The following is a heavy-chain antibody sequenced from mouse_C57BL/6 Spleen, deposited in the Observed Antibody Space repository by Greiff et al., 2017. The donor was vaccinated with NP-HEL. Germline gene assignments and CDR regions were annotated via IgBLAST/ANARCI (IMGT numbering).Heavy chain of an antibody. Sequence: VKLQESGPELAKPGASVKISCKASGYSFTSYYIHWVKQRPGQGLEWIGWIYPGSGNTKYNEKFKGKATLTADTSSSTAYMQLSSLTSEDSAVYYCAREITTVVAGDYFDDWGQGSTLTVSS. CDR1: GYSFTSYY. J-gene: IGHJ2*01. D-gene: IGHD1-1*01. CDR2: IYPGSGNT. V-gene: IGHV1-66*01. CDR3: AREITTVVAGDYFDD.